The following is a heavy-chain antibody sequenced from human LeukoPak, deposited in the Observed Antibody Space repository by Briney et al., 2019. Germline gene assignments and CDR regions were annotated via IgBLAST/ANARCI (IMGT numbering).Heavy chain of an antibody. CDR3: ARGKDYYDSSGYHGYYYYYGMDV. J-gene: IGHJ6*02. CDR2: ISAYNGNT. Sequence: ASVKVSCKASGYTFTSYGISWVRQAPGQGLEWMGWISAYNGNTNYAQKLQGRVTMTTDTSTSTAYMELRSLRSDDTAVYYCARGKDYYDSSGYHGYYYYYGMDVWGQGTTVTVSS. CDR1: GYTFTSYG. V-gene: IGHV1-18*01. D-gene: IGHD3-22*01.